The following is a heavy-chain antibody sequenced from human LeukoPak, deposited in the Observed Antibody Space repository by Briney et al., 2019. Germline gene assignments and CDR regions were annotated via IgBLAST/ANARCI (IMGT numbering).Heavy chain of an antibody. Sequence: GSLRLSCAASGFTFSNYWMSWIRQPPGKGLEWIGEINHSGSTNYNPSLKSRVTISVDTSKNQFSLKLSSVTAADTAVYYCARREQYPKTLKYWGQGTLVTVSS. V-gene: IGHV4-34*01. J-gene: IGHJ4*02. D-gene: IGHD2-2*01. CDR3: ARREQYPKTLKY. CDR2: INHSGST. CDR1: GFTFSNYW.